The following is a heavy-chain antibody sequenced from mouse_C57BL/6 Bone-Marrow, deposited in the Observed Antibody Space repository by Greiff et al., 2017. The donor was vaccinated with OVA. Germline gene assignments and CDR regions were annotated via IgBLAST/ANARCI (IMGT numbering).Heavy chain of an antibody. CDR3: ARQGVCGYYVHFDY. Sequence: EVQLVESGGDLVKPGGSLKLSCAASGFTFSSYGMSWVRQTPDKRLEWVATISSGGSYTYYPDSVKGRFTISRDNAKNTLYLQMSSLKSEDTAMYCCARQGVCGYYVHFDYWGQGTTLTVSS. J-gene: IGHJ2*01. CDR1: GFTFSSYG. D-gene: IGHD2-3*01. V-gene: IGHV5-6*01. CDR2: ISSGGSYT.